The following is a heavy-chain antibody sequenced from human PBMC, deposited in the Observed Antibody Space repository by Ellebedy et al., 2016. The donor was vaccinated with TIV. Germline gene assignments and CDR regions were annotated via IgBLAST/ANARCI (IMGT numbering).Heavy chain of an antibody. CDR2: IYTSGST. Sequence: SETLSLTCTVSGGSISSYYWSWIRQPAGKGLEWIGRIYTSGSTNYNPSLKIRVTMSVDTSKNQFSLKLSSVTAADTAVYYCARDGGIAVEAYYYYGMDVWGQGTTVTVSS. CDR3: ARDGGIAVEAYYYYGMDV. J-gene: IGHJ6*02. V-gene: IGHV4-4*07. D-gene: IGHD6-19*01. CDR1: GGSISSYY.